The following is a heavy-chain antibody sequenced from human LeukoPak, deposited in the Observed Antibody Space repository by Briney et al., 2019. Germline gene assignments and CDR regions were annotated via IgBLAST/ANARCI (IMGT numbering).Heavy chain of an antibody. CDR2: IYYSGST. Sequence: SETLSLTCTVSGGSISSYYWSWIRQPPGKGLEWIGYIYYSGSTNYNPSLKSRVTISVDTSKNQFSLKLSSVTAAETAVYYCARCRGVTMVRGVIRYYYYMDVWGKGTTVTISS. CDR3: ARCRGVTMVRGVIRYYYYMDV. V-gene: IGHV4-59*01. CDR1: GGSISSYY. D-gene: IGHD3-10*01. J-gene: IGHJ6*03.